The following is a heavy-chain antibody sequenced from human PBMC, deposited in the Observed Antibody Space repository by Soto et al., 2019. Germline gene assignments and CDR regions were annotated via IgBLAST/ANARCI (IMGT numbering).Heavy chain of an antibody. CDR3: ARHLGYASTGSTLGY. D-gene: IGHD6-13*01. CDR1: GGSISSSSYY. J-gene: IGHJ4*02. CDR2: MYYSGST. V-gene: IGHV4-39*01. Sequence: QLQLQESGPGLVKPSETLSLTCTVSGGSISSSSYYWAWIRQPPGKGLEWIGSMYYSGSTYYNSSLKSRVTISVDMSKNQFSLKLGSVTAADTAVYDWARHLGYASTGSTLGYWGQGTLVTVSS.